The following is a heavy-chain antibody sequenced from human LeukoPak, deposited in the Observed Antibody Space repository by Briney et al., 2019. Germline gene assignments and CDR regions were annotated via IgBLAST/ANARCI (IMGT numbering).Heavy chain of an antibody. CDR1: GGSISSSSYY. CDR2: IYYSGST. Sequence: SETLSLTCTVSGGSISSSSYYWGWIRQPPGKGLEWIGSIYYSGSTYYNPSLKSRVTISVDTSKNQFSLKLSSVTAADTAVYYCARHRIPSRITIFGVVRYYFDYWGQGTLVTVSS. J-gene: IGHJ4*02. CDR3: ARHRIPSRITIFGVVRYYFDY. V-gene: IGHV4-39*01. D-gene: IGHD3-3*01.